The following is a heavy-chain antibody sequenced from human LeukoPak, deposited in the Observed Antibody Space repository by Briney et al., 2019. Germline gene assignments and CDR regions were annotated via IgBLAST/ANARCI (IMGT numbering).Heavy chain of an antibody. J-gene: IGHJ1*01. Sequence: SETLSLTCTVSGDSISTSNYHWDWIRQPSGKGLEWLGSIYYTGSTYYNPSLKSRLAISVDTSKNQFSLKLSSVTAADTAVYYCARLYGDYGGYFQHWGQGTLVTVSS. CDR2: IYYTGST. V-gene: IGHV4-39*07. CDR1: GDSISTSNYH. D-gene: IGHD4-17*01. CDR3: ARLYGDYGGYFQH.